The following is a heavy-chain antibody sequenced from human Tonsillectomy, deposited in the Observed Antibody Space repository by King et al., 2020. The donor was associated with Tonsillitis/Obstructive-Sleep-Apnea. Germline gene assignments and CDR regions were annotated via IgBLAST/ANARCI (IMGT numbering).Heavy chain of an antibody. CDR3: ARRLGYCSGGGCYRWFDP. V-gene: IGHV4-34*01. Sequence: VQLQQWGAGLLKFSETLSLTCAVYGGSFSGYYWSWIRQPPGKGLEWIGEINHSGSTNYNPSLKSRVTISEDTSKNQFSLKMSSVTAADTAVYYCARRLGYCSGGGCYRWFDPWGQGTLVTVSS. CDR1: GGSFSGYY. J-gene: IGHJ5*02. CDR2: INHSGST. D-gene: IGHD2-15*01.